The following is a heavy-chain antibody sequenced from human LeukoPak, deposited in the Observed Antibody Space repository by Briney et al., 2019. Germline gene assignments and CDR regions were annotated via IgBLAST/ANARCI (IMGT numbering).Heavy chain of an antibody. V-gene: IGHV3-53*05. Sequence: GSLRLSCAASGFIVSSNYMSWVRQAPGKGLEWVSVIYSAGSTYYSDSVRGRFTISRDNSKNTLYLQMNSLRAEDTAVYYCAKGTITMIVVDWGQGTLVTVSS. J-gene: IGHJ4*02. CDR2: IYSAGST. CDR1: GFIVSSNY. D-gene: IGHD3-22*01. CDR3: AKGTITMIVVD.